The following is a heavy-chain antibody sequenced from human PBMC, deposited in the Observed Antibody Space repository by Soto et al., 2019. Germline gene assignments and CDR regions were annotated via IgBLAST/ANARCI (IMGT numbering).Heavy chain of an antibody. CDR1: GGSISSSSYY. D-gene: IGHD4-17*01. V-gene: IGHV4-39*01. J-gene: IGHJ5*02. CDR2: IYYSGST. CDR3: ARQKNMTTVITFDP. Sequence: SETLSLTCTVSGGSISSSSYYWGWIRQPPGKGLEWIGSIYYSGSTYYNPSLKSRVTISVDTSKNQFSLKLSSVTAADTAVYYCARQKNMTTVITFDPWGQGTLVT.